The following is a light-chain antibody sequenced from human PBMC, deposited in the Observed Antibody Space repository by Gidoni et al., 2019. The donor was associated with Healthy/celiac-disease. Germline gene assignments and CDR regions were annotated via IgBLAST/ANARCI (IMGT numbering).Light chain of an antibody. CDR1: HGISSY. J-gene: IGKJ3*01. CDR2: AAA. CDR3: QQHNSYPLVT. V-gene: IGKV1-9*01. Sequence: DIQLTQSPSSLSASVGARVTITCWAIHGISSYLAWYQQKPGKAPKLLIYAAATLQSGVPSRFSGSGSGTEVTITISSRQPEDFATYYCQQHNSYPLVTFGPXTKVDIK.